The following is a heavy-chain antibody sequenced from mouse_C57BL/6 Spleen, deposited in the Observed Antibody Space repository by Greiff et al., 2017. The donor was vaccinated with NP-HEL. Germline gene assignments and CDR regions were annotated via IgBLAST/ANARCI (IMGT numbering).Heavy chain of an antibody. CDR3: ARYYDYYFDY. Sequence: VQLQQSGAELVKPGASVKLSCKASGYTFTSYWMHWVKQRPGQGLEWIGMIHPNSGSTNYNEKFKSKATLTVDKSSSTAYMQLSSLTSEDSAVYYCARYYDYYFDYWGQGTTLTVSS. J-gene: IGHJ2*01. CDR1: GYTFTSYW. D-gene: IGHD2-4*01. CDR2: IHPNSGST. V-gene: IGHV1-64*01.